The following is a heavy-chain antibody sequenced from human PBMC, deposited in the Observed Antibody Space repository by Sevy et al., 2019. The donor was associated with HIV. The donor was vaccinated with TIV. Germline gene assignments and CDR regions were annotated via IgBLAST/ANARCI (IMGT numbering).Heavy chain of an antibody. CDR3: ARGGSIVTARDYFDH. V-gene: IGHV4-38-2*01. CDR1: DYSISSGYY. Sequence: SETLSLTCGVSDYSISSGYYWGWIRQPPGKGLEWLGSIHHSGSIYYNPSLNSRVIISVDKSKNQFSLKLHSVTAADTAVYYCARGGSIVTARDYFDHWGQGVLVTVSS. D-gene: IGHD1-26*01. J-gene: IGHJ4*02. CDR2: IHHSGSI.